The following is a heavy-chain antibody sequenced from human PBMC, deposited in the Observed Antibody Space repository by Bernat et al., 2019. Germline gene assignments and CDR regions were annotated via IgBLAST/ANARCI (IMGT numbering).Heavy chain of an antibody. CDR2: VWYDGSNK. Sequence: QVQLVESGGGVVQSGGSLRLSCAASGFTFRSHGMHWVRQAPGKGLEWVAVVWYDGSNKYNEEPAKGRFTISRENSKNTLDLKLNNLRAEDTAVYYCARDIADRYVDYCGQGTLVTVSS. CDR1: GFTFRSHG. D-gene: IGHD3-16*02. CDR3: ARDIADRYVDY. V-gene: IGHV3-33*01. J-gene: IGHJ4*02.